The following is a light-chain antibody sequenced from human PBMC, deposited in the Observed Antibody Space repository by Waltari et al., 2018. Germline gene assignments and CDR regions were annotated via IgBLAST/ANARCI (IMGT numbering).Light chain of an antibody. CDR3: QQYNNWPLT. Sequence: SFRTSRSVNSNLAWYQNKPGQAPRLLMYGASTRPTGIQARFSGSESGTEFTLTITSLQSEDFAVYYCQQYNNWPLTFGGGTKVEI. CDR2: GAS. J-gene: IGKJ4*01. CDR1: RSVNSN. V-gene: IGKV3-15*01.